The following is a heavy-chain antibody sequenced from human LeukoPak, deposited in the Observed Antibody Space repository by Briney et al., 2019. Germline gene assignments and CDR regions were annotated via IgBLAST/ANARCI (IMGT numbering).Heavy chain of an antibody. V-gene: IGHV1-8*01. J-gene: IGHJ4*02. CDR2: MNPNSGNT. CDR3: ARAKKITMVRGRYFDY. Sequence: ASVKVSCKASGYTFTSYDINWVRQATGQGLEWMGWMNPNSGNTGYAQKFQGRVTMTRNTSISTAYMELSSLRSEDTAVCYCARAKKITMVRGRYFDYWGQGTLVTVSS. D-gene: IGHD3-10*01. CDR1: GYTFTSYD.